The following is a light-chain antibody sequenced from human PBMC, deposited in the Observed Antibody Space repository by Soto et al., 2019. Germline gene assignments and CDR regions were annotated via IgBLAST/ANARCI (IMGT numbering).Light chain of an antibody. CDR2: GAS. J-gene: IGKJ3*01. CDR1: QSVSSN. Sequence: MTQSPATLSVSPGERATLSCRASQSVSSNLAWYQQKPGQAPRLLIYGASTRATGIPARFSGSGSGTEFTLTISSLQSEDFAVYFCQHYNNWSGITFGPGTKVDIK. V-gene: IGKV3-15*01. CDR3: QHYNNWSGIT.